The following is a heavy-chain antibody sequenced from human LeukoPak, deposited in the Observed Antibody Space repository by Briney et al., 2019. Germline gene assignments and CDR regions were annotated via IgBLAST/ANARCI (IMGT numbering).Heavy chain of an antibody. Sequence: SCKASGYTFTSYGMHWVRQAPGKGLEWVAVISYDGSNKYYADSVKGRFTISRDNSKNTLYLQMNSLRAEDTAVYYCAKDLLSGSYSYYYYGMDVWGQGTTVTVSS. D-gene: IGHD3-10*01. J-gene: IGHJ6*02. V-gene: IGHV3-30*18. CDR3: AKDLLSGSYSYYYYGMDV. CDR1: GYTFTSYG. CDR2: ISYDGSNK.